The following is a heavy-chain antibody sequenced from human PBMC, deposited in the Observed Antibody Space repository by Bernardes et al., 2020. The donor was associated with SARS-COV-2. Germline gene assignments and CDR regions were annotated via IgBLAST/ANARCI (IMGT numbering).Heavy chain of an antibody. V-gene: IGHV1-46*01. CDR3: ARDPTVTTSLPYYYYYGMDV. J-gene: IGHJ6*02. Sequence: ASVKVSCKASGYTFTSYYMHWVRQAPGQGLEWMGIINPSGGSTSYAQKFQGRVTMTRDTSTSTVYMELSSLRSEDTAVYYCARDPTVTTSLPYYYYYGMDVWGQGTTVTVSS. CDR1: GYTFTSYY. CDR2: INPSGGST. D-gene: IGHD4-4*01.